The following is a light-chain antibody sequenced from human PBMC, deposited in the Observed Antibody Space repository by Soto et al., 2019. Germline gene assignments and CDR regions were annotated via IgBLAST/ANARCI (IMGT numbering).Light chain of an antibody. J-gene: IGKJ5*01. CDR1: QSVRSS. Sequence: EVVMTQAPVTLSVSPGERATLSCRACQSVRSSVAWYQQKPGQAPRLLFYGASTRATGIPARFSGSGSGTEFTLTISSLQSEDVAVYYCQQYNNWPPITFGQGTRLEIK. CDR2: GAS. V-gene: IGKV3-15*01. CDR3: QQYNNWPPIT.